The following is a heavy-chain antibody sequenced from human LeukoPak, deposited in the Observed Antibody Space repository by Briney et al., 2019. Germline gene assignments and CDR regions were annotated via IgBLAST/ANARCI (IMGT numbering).Heavy chain of an antibody. CDR1: GGSISSYY. J-gene: IGHJ4*02. CDR2: IYYSGST. V-gene: IGHV4-59*06. CDR3: AREATTNYYDSSGYLN. D-gene: IGHD3-22*01. Sequence: PSETLSLTCTVSGGSISSYYWSWIRQHPGKGLEWIGYIYYSGSTYYNPSLKSRVTISVDTSKNQFSLKLSSVTAADTAVYYCAREATTNYYDSSGYLNWGQGTLVTVSS.